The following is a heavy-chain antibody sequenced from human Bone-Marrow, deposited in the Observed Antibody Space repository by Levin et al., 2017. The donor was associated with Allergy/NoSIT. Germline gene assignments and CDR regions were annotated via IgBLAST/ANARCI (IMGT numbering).Heavy chain of an antibody. CDR2: ITSNSSYI. CDR1: GFTFSTYT. V-gene: IGHV3-21*01. D-gene: IGHD5-12*01. Sequence: KPGGSLRLSCAASGFTFSTYTMNWVRQAPGKGLDWVSSITSNSSYIYYADSVKGRFTISRDNAKNSLYLQMNSLRVEDTAVYYCARGLEYSGLPWGQGTLVTVSS. J-gene: IGHJ5*02. CDR3: ARGLEYSGLP.